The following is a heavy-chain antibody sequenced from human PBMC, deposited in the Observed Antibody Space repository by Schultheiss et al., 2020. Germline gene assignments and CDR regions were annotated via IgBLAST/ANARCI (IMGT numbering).Heavy chain of an antibody. Sequence: SETLSLTCTVSGGSISSGGYYWSWIRQHPGKGLEWIGSIYYSGSTYYNPSLKSRVTISVDTSKNQFSLKLSSVTAADTAVYYCARVGSSWSFDYWGQGTLVTVSS. D-gene: IGHD6-13*01. J-gene: IGHJ4*02. CDR2: IYYSGST. CDR1: GGSISSGGYY. CDR3: ARVGSSWSFDY. V-gene: IGHV4-39*01.